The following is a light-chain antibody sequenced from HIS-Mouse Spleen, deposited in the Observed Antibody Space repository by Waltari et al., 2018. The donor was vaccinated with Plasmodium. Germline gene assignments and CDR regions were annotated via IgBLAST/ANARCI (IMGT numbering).Light chain of an antibody. CDR2: EDS. V-gene: IGLV3-10*01. Sequence: SYELTQPPSVSVSPGHTARITCSGAALPKKYAYWYQQKSGQAPGLVIYEDSKRPSGIPERFSGSSSGTMATLTISGAQVEDEADYYCYSTDSSGNHRVFGGGTKLTVL. CDR1: ALPKKY. J-gene: IGLJ3*02. CDR3: YSTDSSGNHRV.